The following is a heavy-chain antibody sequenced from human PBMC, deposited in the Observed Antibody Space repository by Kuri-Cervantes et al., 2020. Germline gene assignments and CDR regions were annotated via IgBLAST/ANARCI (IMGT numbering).Heavy chain of an antibody. D-gene: IGHD6-19*01. CDR1: GYTFTSYD. V-gene: IGHV1-8*01. CDR2: MNPNSGNT. J-gene: IGHJ4*02. Sequence: ASVKVSCKASGYTFTSYDINWVRQATGQGLEWMGWMNPNSGNTGYAQTFQGRVTMTTDTSTSTAYMELRSLRSDDTAVYYCARDSSGWYPRYYFDYWGQGTLVTVSS. CDR3: ARDSSGWYPRYYFDY.